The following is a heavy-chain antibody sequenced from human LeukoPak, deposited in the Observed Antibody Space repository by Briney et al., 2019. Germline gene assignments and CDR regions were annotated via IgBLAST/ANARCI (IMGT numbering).Heavy chain of an antibody. CDR3: ARRADHFYYYMDV. Sequence: SETLSLTCNVSGGSISSNTHYWGWIRQPPGKGLEWIASVHYTGSTYYNPSLKSRVTIAVDTSKNQFSVRMTSVTAADTAVYYCARRADHFYYYMDVWGKGTTVTVSS. J-gene: IGHJ6*03. D-gene: IGHD3-10*01. CDR2: VHYTGST. V-gene: IGHV4-39*07. CDR1: GGSISSNTHY.